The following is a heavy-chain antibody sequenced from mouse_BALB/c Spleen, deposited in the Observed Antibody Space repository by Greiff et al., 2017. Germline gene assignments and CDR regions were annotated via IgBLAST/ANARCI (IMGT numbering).Heavy chain of an antibody. Sequence: QVQLQQSGAELARPGASVKLSCKASGYTFTSYWMQWVKQRPGQGLEWIGAIYPGDGDTRYTQKFKGKATLTADKSSSTAYMQLSSLASEDSAVYYCARWDGNYGAMDYWGQGTSVTVSS. J-gene: IGHJ4*01. V-gene: IGHV1-87*01. CDR1: GYTFTSYW. D-gene: IGHD2-1*01. CDR2: IYPGDGDT. CDR3: ARWDGNYGAMDY.